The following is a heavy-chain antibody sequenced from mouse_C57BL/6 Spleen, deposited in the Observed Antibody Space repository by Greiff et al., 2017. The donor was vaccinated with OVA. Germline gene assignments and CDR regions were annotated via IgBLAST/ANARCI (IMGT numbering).Heavy chain of an antibody. D-gene: IGHD2-2*01. J-gene: IGHJ2*01. CDR2: ISSGSSTI. V-gene: IGHV5-17*01. CDR1: GFTFSDYG. Sequence: DVMLVESGGGLVKPGGSLKLSCAASGFTFSDYGMHWVRQAPEKGLEWVAYISSGSSTIYYADTVKGRFTISRDNAKNTLFLQMTSLRSEDTAMYYCARGMVTTPYYFDYWGQGTTLTVSS. CDR3: ARGMVTTPYYFDY.